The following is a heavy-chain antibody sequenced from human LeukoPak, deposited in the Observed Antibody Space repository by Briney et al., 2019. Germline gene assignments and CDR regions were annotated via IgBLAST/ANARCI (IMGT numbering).Heavy chain of an antibody. V-gene: IGHV3-66*01. Sequence: GGSLRLSCAASGFTVSSNYMSWVRQAPGKGLEWVSVIYSGGSTYYADSVKGRFTISRDNSKNTLYLQMNSLRAEDTAVYYCARDHPATAEDYWGQGTLVTVSS. J-gene: IGHJ4*02. CDR2: IYSGGST. CDR3: ARDHPATAEDY. CDR1: GFTVSSNY. D-gene: IGHD2-2*01.